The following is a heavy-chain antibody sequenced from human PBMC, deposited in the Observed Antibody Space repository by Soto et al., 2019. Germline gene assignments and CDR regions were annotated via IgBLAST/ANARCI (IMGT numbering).Heavy chain of an antibody. CDR2: HRHDGART. CDR1: GFVFEVYY. J-gene: IGHJ5*02. CDR3: TRGPWPSSFGTGAA. Sequence: GALRLTCDASGFVFEVYYMHSIRQVPGKGLEWVSRHRHDGARTDYADSVRGRFPISRDNANNALYLQMNALRGEDTAVYFCTRGPWPSSFGTGAAWGRGALVTVPQ. V-gene: IGHV3-74*01. D-gene: IGHD2-2*01.